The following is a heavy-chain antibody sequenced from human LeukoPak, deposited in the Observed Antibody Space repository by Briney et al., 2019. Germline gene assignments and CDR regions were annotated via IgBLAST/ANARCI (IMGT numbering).Heavy chain of an antibody. J-gene: IGHJ4*02. CDR2: ISSTATTI. Sequence: GGSLRLSCAASGFTFSDYYMSWVRQAPGKGREWVSYISSTATTISHPSSVKPQFTISPDNPKNSLYLQMNTLRPEDTAVYYCARAISRSAAALYYWGQGTLVTVSS. D-gene: IGHD6-13*01. CDR3: ARAISRSAAALYY. V-gene: IGHV3-11*01. CDR1: GFTFSDYY.